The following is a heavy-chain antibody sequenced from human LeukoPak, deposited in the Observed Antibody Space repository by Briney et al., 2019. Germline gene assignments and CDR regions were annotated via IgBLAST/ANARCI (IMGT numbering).Heavy chain of an antibody. V-gene: IGHV1-69*05. D-gene: IGHD3-16*01. CDR2: IIPILSTT. CDR3: AKSGYDPLYWFDH. Sequence: SVKVSCKASGGTFNTSAISWVRQAPGQGLEWMGGIIPILSTTNYAQRFQGRVTISTDESATTVYMELSGLRSEDTAVYYCAKSGYDPLYWFDHWGQGTLVTVSS. J-gene: IGHJ5*02. CDR1: GGTFNTSA.